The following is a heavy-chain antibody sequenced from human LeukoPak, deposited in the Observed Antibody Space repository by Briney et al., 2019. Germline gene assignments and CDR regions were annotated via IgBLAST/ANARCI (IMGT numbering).Heavy chain of an antibody. D-gene: IGHD3-10*01. CDR3: ANYGGWVGGSGSNHAFDI. J-gene: IGHJ3*02. Sequence: ASAKVSCKASGYTFTSYYMHWVRQAPGQGLEWMGIINPSGGSTSYAQKFQGRVTMTRDTSTSPVYMELSSLRSEDTAVYYCANYGGWVGGSGSNHAFDIWGQGTMVTVSS. CDR1: GYTFTSYY. CDR2: INPSGGST. V-gene: IGHV1-46*01.